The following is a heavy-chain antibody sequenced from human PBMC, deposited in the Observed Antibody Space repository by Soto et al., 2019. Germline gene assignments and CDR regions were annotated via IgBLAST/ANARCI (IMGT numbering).Heavy chain of an antibody. J-gene: IGHJ5*02. CDR2: INSDTGYT. Sequence: GGPVKVSCKASGFTFSHHSIHWVRQAPGQRLEWMGWINSDTGYTKYSQKFQARLTITWDSSAKTAYMELSSLQSEDTAVYYCVRGKEAGVWFDPWGQGTLVTVSS. CDR1: GFTFSHHS. V-gene: IGHV1-3*04. CDR3: VRGKEAGVWFDP. D-gene: IGHD3-10*01.